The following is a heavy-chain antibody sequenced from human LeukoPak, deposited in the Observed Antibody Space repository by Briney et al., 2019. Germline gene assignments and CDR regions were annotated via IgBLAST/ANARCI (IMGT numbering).Heavy chain of an antibody. J-gene: IGHJ4*02. CDR3: ARALYNHGWFPDYFDY. Sequence: GGSLRLSCAASGFTFSSYAMSWVRQAPGKGLEWVANIKTDGYDKYYVDSLKGRFTISRDNAENSLYLQMDSLRAEDTAVYYCARALYNHGWFPDYFDYWGQGTLVTVSS. V-gene: IGHV3-7*01. D-gene: IGHD6-19*01. CDR1: GFTFSSYA. CDR2: IKTDGYDK.